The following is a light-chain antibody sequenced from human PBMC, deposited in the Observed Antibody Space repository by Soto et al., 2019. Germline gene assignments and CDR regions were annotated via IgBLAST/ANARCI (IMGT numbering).Light chain of an antibody. V-gene: IGKV1-39*01. J-gene: IGKJ1*01. CDR3: QQSFSIPWT. Sequence: DLQMTQFPSSLSAFVGDRVTITCRASQSIYNCLNWYQQKPGKAPKLLIYAASSLQGGVPSRFSGSASGTDFTLTISSLQPEDFATYYCQQSFSIPWTFGQGTKVEIK. CDR2: AAS. CDR1: QSIYNC.